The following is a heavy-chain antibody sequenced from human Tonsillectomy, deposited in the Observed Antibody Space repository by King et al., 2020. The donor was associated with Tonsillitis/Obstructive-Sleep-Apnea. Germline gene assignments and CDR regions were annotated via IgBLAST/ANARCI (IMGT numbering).Heavy chain of an antibody. CDR1: GYTFTSYG. CDR2: ISADNGNT. CDR3: ARECEGCTSTSCLNNWFDP. J-gene: IGHJ5*02. D-gene: IGHD2-2*01. V-gene: IGHV1-18*01. Sequence: VQLVESGAEVKKPGASVKVSCKASGYTFTSYGISWVRQAPGPGLERVGGISADNGNTNYSQKPQGRVTMTTDTSTSTAYMELRSLRSDDTDGYYCARECEGCTSTSCLNNWFDPWGQGTLVTVSS.